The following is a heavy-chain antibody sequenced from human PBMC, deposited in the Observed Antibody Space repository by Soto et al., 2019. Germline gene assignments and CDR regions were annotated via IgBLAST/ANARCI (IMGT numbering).Heavy chain of an antibody. Sequence: GGSLRLSCAASGFTFSSYAMSWVRQAPGKGLEWVSAISGSGGSTYYADAVKGRFTNSRVNSKNTLYLQMNSLRAEDTAVYYCAKGSEYCTNGVCFDYWGQGPLVTVSS. CDR2: ISGSGGST. CDR3: AKGSEYCTNGVCFDY. CDR1: GFTFSSYA. D-gene: IGHD2-8*01. V-gene: IGHV3-23*01. J-gene: IGHJ4*02.